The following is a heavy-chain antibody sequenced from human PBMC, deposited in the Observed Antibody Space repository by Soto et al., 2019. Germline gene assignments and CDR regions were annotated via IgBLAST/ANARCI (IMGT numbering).Heavy chain of an antibody. D-gene: IGHD1-7*01. CDR1: GFSLSTSGVG. Sequence: SGPTLVNPTQTLTLTCTFSGFSLSTSGVGVGWIRQPPGKALEWLALIYWDDDKRYSPSLKSRLTITKDTSKNQVVLTMTNMDPVDTATYYCAHRSLITGTTHNWFDPWGQGTLVTVSS. CDR2: IYWDDDK. J-gene: IGHJ5*02. V-gene: IGHV2-5*02. CDR3: AHRSLITGTTHNWFDP.